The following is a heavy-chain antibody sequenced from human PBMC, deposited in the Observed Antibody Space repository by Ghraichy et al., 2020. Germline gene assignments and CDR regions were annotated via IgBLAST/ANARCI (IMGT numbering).Heavy chain of an antibody. Sequence: SETLSLTCAVYGGSLSGYYWSRMHEPSGVKQEWIGEINHSGNTNYNPSLESRVTISVDTSKNQFSLKLSSVTAADTAMYYCARGSSGSGGFSPGGRFSFERKISTYYYYSYMDVWGKGTTFIVSS. V-gene: IGHV4-34*01. CDR1: GGSLSGYY. D-gene: IGHD3-10*01. CDR2: INHSGNT. CDR3: ARGSSGSGGFSPGGRFSFERKISTYYYYSYMDV. J-gene: IGHJ6*03.